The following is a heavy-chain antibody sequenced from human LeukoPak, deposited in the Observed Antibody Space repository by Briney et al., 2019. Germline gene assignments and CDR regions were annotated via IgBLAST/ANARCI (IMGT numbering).Heavy chain of an antibody. CDR3: ARRGDFWYFDL. V-gene: IGHV4-59*08. Sequence: SETLSLTCTISGGSISTYYWSWIRQPPAKGLEWIGYIYYTGSTNYNPSLKSRVTFSVDTSKNHFSLKLISVTAADTAVYYCARRGDFWYFDLWGRGTLVTVSS. CDR1: GGSISTYY. J-gene: IGHJ2*01. CDR2: IYYTGST. D-gene: IGHD3-10*01.